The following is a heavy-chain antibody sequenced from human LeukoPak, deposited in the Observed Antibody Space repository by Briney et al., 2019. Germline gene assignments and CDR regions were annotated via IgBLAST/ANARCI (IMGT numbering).Heavy chain of an antibody. D-gene: IGHD3-22*01. Sequence: QAGGSLRLSCVPSGFSFSNYAMSWVRQAPGKGLEWVSSISGSGGSTHYADSVKGRFTISRDKTKNTLYMQMNSLRAEDTAVCYCAKSAYYDASGYYREYYFDYWGQGTLVTVSS. CDR2: ISGSGGST. CDR1: GFSFSNYA. J-gene: IGHJ4*02. V-gene: IGHV3-23*01. CDR3: AKSAYYDASGYYREYYFDY.